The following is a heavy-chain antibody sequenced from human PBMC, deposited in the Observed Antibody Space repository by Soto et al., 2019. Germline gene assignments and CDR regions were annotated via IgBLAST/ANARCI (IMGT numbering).Heavy chain of an antibody. Sequence: ASVKVSCKASGYTFTSYAMHWVRQAPGQRLEWMGWINAGNGNTKYSQKFQGRVTITRDTSASTAYMELSSLRSEDTAEYYCARILDYYDSRGYYYVPAFDIWGQGTMVTVSS. CDR2: INAGNGNT. CDR1: GYTFTSYA. J-gene: IGHJ3*02. CDR3: ARILDYYDSRGYYYVPAFDI. D-gene: IGHD3-22*01. V-gene: IGHV1-3*01.